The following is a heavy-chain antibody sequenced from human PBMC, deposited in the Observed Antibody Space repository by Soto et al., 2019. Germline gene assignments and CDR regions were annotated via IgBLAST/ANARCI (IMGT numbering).Heavy chain of an antibody. CDR3: ARAVAVAADFDY. D-gene: IGHD6-19*01. Sequence: QVQLLQSVAEEMKHGDSVKVSCKASVYTFTGYAMHWVRQAPGQRLEWMGWINAGNGNTKYSQKFQGRVTITRDTSASTAYMELSSLRSEDTAVYYCARAVAVAADFDYCGQGTLFTVSS. CDR2: INAGNGNT. CDR1: VYTFTGYA. J-gene: IGHJ4*02. V-gene: IGHV1-3*05.